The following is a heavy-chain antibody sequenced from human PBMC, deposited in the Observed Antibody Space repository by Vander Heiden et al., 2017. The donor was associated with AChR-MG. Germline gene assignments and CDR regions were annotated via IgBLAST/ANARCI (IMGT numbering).Heavy chain of an antibody. J-gene: IGHJ4*02. D-gene: IGHD3-3*01. Sequence: EVHLLESGGGLLQPVGSLRLSCAASGFTFSSYAMSWVRQAPGKGLGWVSAISGSGGSTYYADSVKGRFTISRDNSKNTLHLQMNSLRAEDTAVYYCAKVRDDFWSGYYRHFRAYYFDYWGQGTLVTVSS. V-gene: IGHV3-23*01. CDR2: ISGSGGST. CDR3: AKVRDDFWSGYYRHFRAYYFDY. CDR1: GFTFSSYA.